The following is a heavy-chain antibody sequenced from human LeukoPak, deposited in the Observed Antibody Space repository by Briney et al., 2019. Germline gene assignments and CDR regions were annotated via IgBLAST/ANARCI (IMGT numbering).Heavy chain of an antibody. CDR2: IYSTGST. J-gene: IGHJ4*02. CDR1: GGSISSHY. V-gene: IGHV4-59*11. Sequence: ASETLSLTCTVSGGSISSHYWRWIRQPPGKGLEWIGYIYSTGSTNYNPSLKSRVTMSLDTSKSQFSLELSSVTAADTAVYYCARGETYNSGYPYFDSWGQGTLVTVSS. CDR3: ARGETYNSGYPYFDS. D-gene: IGHD5-18*01.